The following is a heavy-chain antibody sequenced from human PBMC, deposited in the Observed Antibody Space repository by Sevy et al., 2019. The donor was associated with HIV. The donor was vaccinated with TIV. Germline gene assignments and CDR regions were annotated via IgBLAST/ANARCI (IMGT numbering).Heavy chain of an antibody. J-gene: IGHJ3*02. Sequence: GGSLRLSCAASGFTFSSYAMSWVRQAPGKGLEWVSAISGSGGSTYYEDSVKGRCTISRDNSKNTLYLQMNSLRAEDTAVYYCAKERPYYDDSSGYGLGAFDIWGQGTMVTVSS. CDR2: ISGSGGST. D-gene: IGHD3-22*01. CDR3: AKERPYYDDSSGYGLGAFDI. V-gene: IGHV3-23*01. CDR1: GFTFSSYA.